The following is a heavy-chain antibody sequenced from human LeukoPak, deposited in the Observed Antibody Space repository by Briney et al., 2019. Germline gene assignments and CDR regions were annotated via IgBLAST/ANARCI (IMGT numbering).Heavy chain of an antibody. CDR1: GYTFTEYY. V-gene: IGHV1-2*02. Sequence: ASVKVSCKTSGYTFTEYYIHWVRQAPGQGLEWMGWINPNSGGTNYAQKFQGRVTMTRDTSISTAYMELSRLRSDDTAVYYCARLEEAAFDIWGQGTMVTVSS. CDR3: ARLEEAAFDI. D-gene: IGHD1-1*01. CDR2: INPNSGGT. J-gene: IGHJ3*02.